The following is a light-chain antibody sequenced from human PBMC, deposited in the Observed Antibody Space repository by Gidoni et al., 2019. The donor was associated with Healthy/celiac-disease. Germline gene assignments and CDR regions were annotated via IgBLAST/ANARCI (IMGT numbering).Light chain of an antibody. J-gene: IGKJ3*01. Sequence: ELVLTQSPATLSLSPGERATLSCRASQRVSSYLAWYQQKPGQAPRLLIYDASNRATGIPARFSGSGSGTDFTLTISSLEPEDFAVYYCQQRSNWPPGFTFGPGTKVDIK. CDR3: QQRSNWPPGFT. CDR1: QRVSSY. CDR2: DAS. V-gene: IGKV3-11*01.